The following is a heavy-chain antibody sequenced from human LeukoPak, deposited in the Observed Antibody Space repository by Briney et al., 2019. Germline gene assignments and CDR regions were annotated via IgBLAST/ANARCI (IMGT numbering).Heavy chain of an antibody. CDR3: ARDSGWWRFDF. V-gene: IGHV3-7*03. CDR1: GLNFSSRW. J-gene: IGHJ4*02. Sequence: GGSLRLSCAASGLNFSSRWMNWVRQAPGQGLEWVASIEEDGSEKHYVDSVKGRFTISRDNGKNSLYLQMNSLRAEDTAVYYCARDSGWWRFDFWGQGTLVTVFS. D-gene: IGHD6-13*01. CDR2: IEEDGSEK.